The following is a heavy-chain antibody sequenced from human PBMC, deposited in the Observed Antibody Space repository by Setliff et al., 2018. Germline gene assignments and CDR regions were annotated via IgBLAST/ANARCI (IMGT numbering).Heavy chain of an antibody. Sequence: SETLSLTCAVSGFSISSGYYWGWIRQPPGKGLEWIVNIHHSGKAYYNPSLKSRVTMSVDTSKNHVSLKLSSVTAADTAVYYCARGGTYRYFDYWGQGTLVTVSS. CDR1: GFSISSGYY. J-gene: IGHJ4*02. CDR2: IHHSGKA. CDR3: ARGGTYRYFDY. V-gene: IGHV4-38-2*01.